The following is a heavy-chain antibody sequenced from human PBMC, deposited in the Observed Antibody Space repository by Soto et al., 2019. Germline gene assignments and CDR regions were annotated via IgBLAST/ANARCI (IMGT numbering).Heavy chain of an antibody. CDR2: INPNSGGT. J-gene: IGHJ4*02. V-gene: IGHV1-2*04. CDR3: ARGGRWLQPWFFDY. D-gene: IGHD5-18*01. Sequence: ASVKVSCKAXGYTFTGYYMHWVRQAPGQGLEWMGWINPNSGGTNYAQKFQGWVTMTRDTSISTAYMELSRLRSDDTAVYYCARGGRWLQPWFFDYWGQGTLVTVSS. CDR1: GYTFTGYY.